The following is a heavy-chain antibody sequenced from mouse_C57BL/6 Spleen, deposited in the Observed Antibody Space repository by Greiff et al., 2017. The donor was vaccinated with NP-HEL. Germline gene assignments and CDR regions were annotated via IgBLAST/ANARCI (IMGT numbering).Heavy chain of an antibody. D-gene: IGHD1-1*01. CDR1: GYTFTDYE. Sequence: QVQLQQSGAELVRPGASVTLSCKASGYTFTDYEMHWVKQTPVHGLEWIGAIDPETGGTAYNQKFKGKAILTADRSSSTAYIGLRSLTSEDSAVYYCTRSLIATVVATGYFDVWGTGTTVTVSS. CDR3: TRSLIATVVATGYFDV. V-gene: IGHV1-15*01. J-gene: IGHJ1*03. CDR2: IDPETGGT.